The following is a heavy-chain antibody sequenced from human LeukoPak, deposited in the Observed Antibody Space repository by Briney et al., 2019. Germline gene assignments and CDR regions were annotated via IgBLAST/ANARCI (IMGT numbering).Heavy chain of an antibody. CDR2: ISGSGGST. CDR1: GFTFSSYA. CDR3: ANHIQLWLEAFDY. D-gene: IGHD5-18*01. V-gene: IGHV3-23*01. J-gene: IGHJ4*02. Sequence: GGSLRLSCAASGFTFSSYAMSWVRQAPGKGLEWVSAISGSGGSTYYADSVKGRFTISRDNSKNTLYLQMNSLRAEDTAVYYCANHIQLWLEAFDYWGQGTLVTVSS.